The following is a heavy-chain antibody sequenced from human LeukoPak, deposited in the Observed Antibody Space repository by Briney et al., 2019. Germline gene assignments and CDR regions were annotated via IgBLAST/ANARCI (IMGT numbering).Heavy chain of an antibody. Sequence: PGGSLRLSCAASGFTFSSYAMHWVRQAPGKGLEWVAVISYDGSNKYYADPVKGRFTISRDNSKNTLYLQMNSLRAEDTAVYYCARSMVRGVIGSHFDYWGQGTRVTVSS. V-gene: IGHV3-30-3*01. CDR2: ISYDGSNK. D-gene: IGHD3-10*01. J-gene: IGHJ4*02. CDR3: ARSMVRGVIGSHFDY. CDR1: GFTFSSYA.